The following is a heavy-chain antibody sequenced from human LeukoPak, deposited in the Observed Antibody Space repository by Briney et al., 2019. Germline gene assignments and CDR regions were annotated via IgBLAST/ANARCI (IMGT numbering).Heavy chain of an antibody. CDR1: GGSISSHY. V-gene: IGHV4-59*11. Sequence: SETLFLTCTVSGGSISSHYWSWIRQPPGKGLEWIGYIYYSGSTNYNPSLKSRVTISVDTSKNQFSLKLSSVTAADTAVYYCARADCSSTSCYPAYWGQGTLVTVSS. CDR3: ARADCSSTSCYPAY. D-gene: IGHD2-2*01. CDR2: IYYSGST. J-gene: IGHJ4*02.